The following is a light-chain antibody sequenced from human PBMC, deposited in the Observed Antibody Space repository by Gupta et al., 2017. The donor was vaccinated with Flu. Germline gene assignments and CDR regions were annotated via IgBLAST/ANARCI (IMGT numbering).Light chain of an antibody. J-gene: IGKJ1*01. V-gene: IGKV1-39*01. CDR2: GAS. CDR1: QYINNF. CDR3: QQSDDVTWT. Sequence: DIQMTQSPSSLSASVGDRVTITCRASQYINNFLNWFQHKPGKAPKLLIYGASILQRGVPSRFSGGGSGADFTLTITRLQPEDFGTYYCQQSDDVTWTFGQGTKIEIK.